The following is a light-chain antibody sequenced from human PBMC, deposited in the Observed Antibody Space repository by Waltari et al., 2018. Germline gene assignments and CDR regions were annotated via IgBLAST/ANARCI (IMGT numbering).Light chain of an antibody. CDR1: QRVNTY. CDR2: GAY. V-gene: IGKV3-20*01. Sequence: IVLTQSPATLSLPPGESATLSCRASQRVNTYLAWHQQKPGQAPRLLIYGAYPRAAGSPDRFRGSGFGTDFSLTISRLEAEDFAVYYCQHHVRLPATFGQGTKVEIK. J-gene: IGKJ1*01. CDR3: QHHVRLPAT.